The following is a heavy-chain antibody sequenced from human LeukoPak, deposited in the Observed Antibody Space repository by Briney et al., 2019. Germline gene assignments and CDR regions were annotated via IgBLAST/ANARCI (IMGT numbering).Heavy chain of an antibody. Sequence: SVKVSCKASGGTFSNYAISWVRQAPGQGLEWMGVIIPIFGTANYAQMFQGRVTITTDESTTTAYSDLSSPACEHTTVVYCARGGSSGHYYVPFDHWRQGPLVRVSS. CDR2: IIPIFGTA. V-gene: IGHV1-69*05. J-gene: IGHJ4*02. CDR3: ARGGSSGHYYVPFDH. D-gene: IGHD3-22*01. CDR1: GGTFSNYA.